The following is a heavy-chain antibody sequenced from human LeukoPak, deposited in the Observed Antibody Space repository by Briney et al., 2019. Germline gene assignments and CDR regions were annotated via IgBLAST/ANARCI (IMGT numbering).Heavy chain of an antibody. CDR1: GGSFNIYY. CDR3: ARRWNYGRNYYIDV. V-gene: IGHV4-34*01. CDR2: INDGRTI. Sequence: PSETLSLTCAVYGGSFNIYYWSWIRQSPGKGLEWIGEINDGRTINYNPFLLSRVTISLHRSKNHFSLRLTSVTTTDTAVYYCARRWNYGRNYYIDVWGKGATVSVSS. J-gene: IGHJ6*03. D-gene: IGHD1-7*01.